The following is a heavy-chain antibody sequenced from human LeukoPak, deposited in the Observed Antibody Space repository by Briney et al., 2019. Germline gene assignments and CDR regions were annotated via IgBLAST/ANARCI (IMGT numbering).Heavy chain of an antibody. CDR3: ASDHMLYAFHI. D-gene: IGHD3-10*02. CDR2: IHHSGSI. Sequence: SETLSLTCAVSGVSISSNLWWTWVRQPPGKGLEWIAEIHHSGSINYNPSPKSRVTISVDTSENQFSLKLISVTAADTAVYYCASDHMLYAFHIWGQGTMVTVSS. CDR1: GVSISSNLW. J-gene: IGHJ3*02. V-gene: IGHV4-4*02.